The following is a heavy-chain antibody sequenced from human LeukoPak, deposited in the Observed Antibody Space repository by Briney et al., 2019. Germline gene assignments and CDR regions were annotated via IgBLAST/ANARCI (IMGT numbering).Heavy chain of an antibody. CDR3: ASQYFLILSLYYFDN. CDR2: IYISGST. Sequence: SETLSLTCTVSGGSISSYYWSWIRQPAGKGLEWIGRIYISGSTNYNPSLKSRVTISVDTSKNQFSLKLSSVTAADTAVYYCASQYFLILSLYYFDNWGQGTLVTVSS. D-gene: IGHD3-10*02. CDR1: GGSISSYY. J-gene: IGHJ4*02. V-gene: IGHV4-4*07.